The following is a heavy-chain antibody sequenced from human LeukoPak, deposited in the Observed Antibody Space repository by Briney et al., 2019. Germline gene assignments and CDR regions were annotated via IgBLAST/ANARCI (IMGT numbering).Heavy chain of an antibody. CDR2: IHTSGTT. CDR1: GDSLSTYC. D-gene: IGHD6-19*01. CDR3: ARGKWLVVYYFDY. J-gene: IGHJ4*02. Sequence: SETLSLTCTVSGDSLSTYCWSWIRQPAGKGLEWIGRIHTSGTTKYNPSLKRRVTMSLDTSKNQFSLSLSSVTAADTAVYYCARGKWLVVYYFDYWGQGSLVTVSS. V-gene: IGHV4-4*07.